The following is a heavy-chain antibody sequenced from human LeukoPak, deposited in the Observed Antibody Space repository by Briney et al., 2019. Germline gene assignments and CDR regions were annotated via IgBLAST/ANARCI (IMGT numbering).Heavy chain of an antibody. V-gene: IGHV1-2*02. Sequence: ASVKVSCKASGYTFTGYYMHWVRQAPGQGLEWMGWINPNSGGTNYAQKFQGRVTMTRETSISTAYMELSRLRSDDTAVYYCASMTGTTEWFDPWGQGTLVTVSS. CDR2: INPNSGGT. J-gene: IGHJ5*02. CDR1: GYTFTGYY. CDR3: ASMTGTTEWFDP. D-gene: IGHD1-7*01.